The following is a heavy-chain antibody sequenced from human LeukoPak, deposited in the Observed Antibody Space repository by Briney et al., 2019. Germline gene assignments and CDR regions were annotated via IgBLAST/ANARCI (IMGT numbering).Heavy chain of an antibody. V-gene: IGHV3-48*03. CDR2: MTPTGVTI. D-gene: IGHD1-26*01. J-gene: IGHJ4*02. CDR3: AKPSGSGVDY. CDR1: GFTFKNYE. Sequence: GGSLRLSCEASGFTFKNYEMNWLRQAPGKGLEWIAFMTPTGVTISYADSVRGRFTITRDNSKNTLYLQMNSLRLEDMAVYYCAKPSGSGVDYWGRGTRVTVSS.